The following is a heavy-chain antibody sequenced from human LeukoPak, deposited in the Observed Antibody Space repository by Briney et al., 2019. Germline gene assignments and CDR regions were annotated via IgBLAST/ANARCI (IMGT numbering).Heavy chain of an antibody. CDR1: GGSISSGGYS. Sequence: PSETLSLTCAVCGGSISSGGYSGSWIRQPPGKGLEGIGEINHSGSTNYNPSLKSRVTRSVDTSKNQFSLKLSSVTAADTAVYYCVRLALQEVRATQTYYLDSWGPGTLVTVSS. D-gene: IGHD1-26*01. CDR3: VRLALQEVRATQTYYLDS. V-gene: IGHV4-30-2*01. CDR2: INHSGST. J-gene: IGHJ4*02.